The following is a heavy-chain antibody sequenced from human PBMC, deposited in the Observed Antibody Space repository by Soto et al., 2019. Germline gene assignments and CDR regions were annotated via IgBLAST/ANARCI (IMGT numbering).Heavy chain of an antibody. J-gene: IGHJ5*02. V-gene: IGHV5-51*01. CDR2: IYPGDSDT. Sequence: PGESLKISCKGSGYSFTSYWIGWVRQMPGKGLEWMGIIYPGDSDTRYSPSFQGQVTISADKSISTAYLQWSSLKASDTAMYYCARFQGSGYVEGNWFDPWGQGTLVTVSS. CDR3: ARFQGSGYVEGNWFDP. D-gene: IGHD3-22*01. CDR1: GYSFTSYW.